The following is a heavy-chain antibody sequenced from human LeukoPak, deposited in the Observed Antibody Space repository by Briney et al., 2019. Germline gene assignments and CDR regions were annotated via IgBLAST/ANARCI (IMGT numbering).Heavy chain of an antibody. V-gene: IGHV4-34*01. J-gene: IGHJ4*02. D-gene: IGHD6-13*01. CDR3: ARRRGYGAAAGRFDY. CDR1: GGSFSGYY. Sequence: PSETLSLTCAVYGGSFSGYYWSWIRQPPGKGLEWIGEINHSGSTNYNPSLKSRVTISVDTSKNQFSLKLSSVTAADTAVYYCARRRGYGAAAGRFDYWGQGTLVTVSS. CDR2: INHSGST.